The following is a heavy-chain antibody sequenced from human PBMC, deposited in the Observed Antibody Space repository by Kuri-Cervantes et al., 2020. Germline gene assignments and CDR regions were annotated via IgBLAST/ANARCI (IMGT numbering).Heavy chain of an antibody. D-gene: IGHD5-18*01. CDR1: GSIFSGSA. J-gene: IGHJ6*03. Sequence: GESLKISCAASGSIFSGSAIHWLRQASGKGLEWVGRIRSKGNNYATGYGASVKGRFTISRDDSQNTAYLQLNSLRAEDTAVYYCAKSEADTAMARYYYYMDVWGKGTTVTVSS. V-gene: IGHV3-73*01. CDR2: IRSKGNNYAT. CDR3: AKSEADTAMARYYYYMDV.